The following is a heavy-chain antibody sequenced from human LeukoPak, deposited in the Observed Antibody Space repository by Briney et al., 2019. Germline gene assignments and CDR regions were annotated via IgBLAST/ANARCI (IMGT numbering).Heavy chain of an antibody. CDR3: APTIVGASPCFDY. V-gene: IGHV1-69-2*01. D-gene: IGHD1-26*01. CDR1: GYTFTDYY. Sequence: ASVKVSCKGSGYTFTDYYMHWGQQAPGKGLEWMGLVDPEDGETIYAEKFQGRGTITTDTATDKGYMELSILISQGQAVYVCAPTIVGASPCFDYWGQGTLVTAS. CDR2: VDPEDGET. J-gene: IGHJ4*02.